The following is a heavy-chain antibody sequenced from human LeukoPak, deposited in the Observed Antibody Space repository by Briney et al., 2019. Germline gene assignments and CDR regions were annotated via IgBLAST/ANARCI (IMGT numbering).Heavy chain of an antibody. CDR1: GVPIASHSW. J-gene: IGHJ4*02. D-gene: IGHD1-14*01. V-gene: IGHV4/OR15-8*01. CDR2: IYHTGGA. Sequence: SETLSLTCAVSGVPIASHSWWSRVRQPPGKGLEWIGEIYHTGGANYKPSLKSRVTMSVDTSNNHFSLKLTSATAADTAVYFCAYNRDFALDNWGQGTLVTVSS. CDR3: AYNRDFALDN.